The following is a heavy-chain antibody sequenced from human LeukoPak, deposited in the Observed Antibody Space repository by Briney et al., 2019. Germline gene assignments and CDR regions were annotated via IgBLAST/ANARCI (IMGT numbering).Heavy chain of an antibody. CDR1: GFTFSSSA. CDR2: ISYDGSNK. J-gene: IGHJ4*02. V-gene: IGHV3-30-3*01. D-gene: IGHD6-19*01. Sequence: GGSLRLSCAASGFTFSSSAMHWVRQAPDKGLEWVAVISYDGSNKYYADSVKGRFTISRDNSKDTLYLQMNSLRADDTAVYYCARDRDSSGWYEGFDYWGQGTLVTVSS. CDR3: ARDRDSSGWYEGFDY.